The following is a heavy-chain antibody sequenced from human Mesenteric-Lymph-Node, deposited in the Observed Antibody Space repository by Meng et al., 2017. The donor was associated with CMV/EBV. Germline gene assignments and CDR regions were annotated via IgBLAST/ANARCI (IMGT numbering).Heavy chain of an antibody. J-gene: IGHJ6*02. D-gene: IGHD3-16*01. CDR1: GGSISDSTYF. CDR2: IYYSGST. V-gene: IGHV4-39*07. CDR3: ARDRFSLGGMDV. Sequence: SETLSLTCTVSGGSISDSTYFWGWVRQPPGKGLEWIGSIYYSGSTYYNPSLKSRVTISVDTSKNQFSLKLSSVTAADTAVYYCARDRFSLGGMDVWGQGTTVTVSS.